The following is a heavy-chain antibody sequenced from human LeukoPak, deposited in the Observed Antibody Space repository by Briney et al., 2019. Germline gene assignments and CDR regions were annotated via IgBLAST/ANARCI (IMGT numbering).Heavy chain of an antibody. CDR2: ISSSGSTI. CDR1: GFTFSSYE. D-gene: IGHD2-2*01. J-gene: IGHJ4*02. V-gene: IGHV3-48*03. Sequence: GSLRLSCAASGFTFSSYEMNWVRQAPGKGLEWVSYISSSGSTIYYADSVKGRFTISRDNAKNTLFLQMNSLRAEDTAVYYCASTRTFDYWGQGTLVTVSS. CDR3: ASTRTFDY.